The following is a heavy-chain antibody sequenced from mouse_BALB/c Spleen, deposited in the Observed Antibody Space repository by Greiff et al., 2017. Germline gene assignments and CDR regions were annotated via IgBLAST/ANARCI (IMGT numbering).Heavy chain of an antibody. CDR2: ISYSGST. J-gene: IGHJ4*01. CDR1: GYSITSDYA. CDR3: AYGSSGYEAMDY. V-gene: IGHV3-2*02. Sequence: EVKLVESGPGLVKPSQSLSLTCTVTGYSITSDYAWNWIRQFPGNKLEWMGYISYSGSTSYNPSLKSRISITRDTSKNQFFLQLNSVTTEDTATYYCAYGSSGYEAMDYWGQGTSVTVSS. D-gene: IGHD3-1*01.